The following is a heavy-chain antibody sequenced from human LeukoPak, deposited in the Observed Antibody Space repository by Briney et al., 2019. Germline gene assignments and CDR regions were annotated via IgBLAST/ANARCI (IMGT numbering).Heavy chain of an antibody. CDR2: IYYSGST. CDR3: ATYIAAAGNDAFDI. CDR1: GGSISSGDYY. V-gene: IGHV4-30-4*08. Sequence: SQTLSLTCTVSGGSISSGDYYWSWIRQPPGKVLEWIGYIYYSGSTYYNPSLKSRVTISVDTSKIQFSLKLSSVTAADTAVYYCATYIAAAGNDAFDIWGQGTMVPVSS. J-gene: IGHJ3*02. D-gene: IGHD6-13*01.